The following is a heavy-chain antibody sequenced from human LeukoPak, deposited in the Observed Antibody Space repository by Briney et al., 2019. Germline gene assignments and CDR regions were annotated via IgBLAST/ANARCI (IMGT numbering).Heavy chain of an antibody. D-gene: IGHD2-15*01. CDR3: ASRYCGVGDCPRAFDM. J-gene: IGHJ3*02. V-gene: IGHV3-11*01. CDR1: GFTFTDYY. CDR2: ISSSGNTI. Sequence: PGGSLRLSCAASGFTFTDYYMNWIRLAPGKGLEWVSYISSSGNTIYYADSVKGRFTISRDNARNSLYLQMNSLRAEDTAVYYCASRYCGVGDCPRAFDMWGQGTMVTVSS.